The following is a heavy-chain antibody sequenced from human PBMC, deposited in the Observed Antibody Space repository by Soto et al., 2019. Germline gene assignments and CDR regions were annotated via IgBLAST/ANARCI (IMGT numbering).Heavy chain of an antibody. J-gene: IGHJ4*02. CDR3: ARDTDGLHY. CDR1: GLLFRKYK. CDR2: INTDGSIT. Sequence: PGGSLRLSCAASGLLFRKYKIHCVRQAPGKGLVWVSRINTDGSITDYADSVKGRFTVSRDNPKNTLYLQMNSLRAEDKAVYYCARDTDGLHYWGQGTLVTVSS. V-gene: IGHV3-74*01.